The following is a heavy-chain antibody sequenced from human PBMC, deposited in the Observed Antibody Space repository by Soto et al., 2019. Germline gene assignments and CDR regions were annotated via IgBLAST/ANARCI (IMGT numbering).Heavy chain of an antibody. J-gene: IGHJ3*02. CDR1: GYTFTRYY. CDR2: INPNSGGT. CDR3: ALVSGYDFGDAFDI. Sequence: ASVKVSCKASGYTFTRYYMHWVRQAPGQGLEWMGWINPNSGGTNYAQKFQGWVTMTRDTSISTAYMELSRLRSDDTAVYYCALVSGYDFGDAFDIWGQGTMVTVSS. D-gene: IGHD5-12*01. V-gene: IGHV1-2*04.